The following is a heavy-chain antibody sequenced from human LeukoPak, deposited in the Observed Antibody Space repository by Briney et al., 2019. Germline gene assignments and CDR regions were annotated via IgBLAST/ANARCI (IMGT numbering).Heavy chain of an antibody. Sequence: SETLSLTCTVSGGSISSYYWSWIRQPAGKGLEWIGRIYTSGSTSYNPSLKSRLTISVDTSKNQFSLKLSSVTAADTAVYYCARDPTVVTHYFDYWGQGTLVTVSS. CDR1: GGSISSYY. CDR3: ARDPTVVTHYFDY. D-gene: IGHD4-23*01. CDR2: IYTSGST. V-gene: IGHV4-4*07. J-gene: IGHJ4*02.